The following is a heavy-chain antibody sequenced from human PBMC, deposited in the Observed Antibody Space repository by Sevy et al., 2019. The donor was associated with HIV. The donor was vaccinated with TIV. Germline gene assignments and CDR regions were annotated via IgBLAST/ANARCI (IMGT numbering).Heavy chain of an antibody. Sequence: GGSLRLSCGASGFTFSASAIHWVRQAPGKGLEWVGRIKSKADNYATSFAASVKGRFTVSRDDSQNTAHLQMNSLKTEDTAVYYCIKHDVAASFGYWGQGALVTVSS. CDR3: IKHDVAASFGY. CDR1: GFTFSASA. CDR2: IKSKADNYAT. V-gene: IGHV3-73*01. D-gene: IGHD5-18*01. J-gene: IGHJ4*02.